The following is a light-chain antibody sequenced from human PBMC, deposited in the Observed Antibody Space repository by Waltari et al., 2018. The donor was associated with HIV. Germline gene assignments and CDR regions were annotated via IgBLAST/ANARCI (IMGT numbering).Light chain of an antibody. CDR1: KLGDRY. CDR2: QDS. J-gene: IGLJ2*01. CDR3: QAWDSSTVV. V-gene: IGLV3-1*01. Sequence: SYELTQPPSVSVSPGQTASITCSGDKLGDRYACWYQQKPGLSPVLVSYQDSKRPSGIPERFSGSNSGNTATLTISGTQAMDEADYYCQAWDSSTVVFGGGTKLTVL.